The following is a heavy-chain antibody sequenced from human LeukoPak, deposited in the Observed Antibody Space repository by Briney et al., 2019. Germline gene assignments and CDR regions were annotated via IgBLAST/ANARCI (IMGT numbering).Heavy chain of an antibody. CDR3: ARSALLYSNFVPYFYYMDV. V-gene: IGHV4-59*01. CDR1: GGSISSYY. D-gene: IGHD4-11*01. J-gene: IGHJ6*03. CDR2: IYDNGRA. Sequence: SETLSLTCTVSGGSISSYYWSWIRQPPGKGLEWIGYIYDNGRANYNPSLKSRVTISVDTSNNQFSLKLSSVTAADTAVYYCARSALLYSNFVPYFYYMDVWGKGTTVTVSS.